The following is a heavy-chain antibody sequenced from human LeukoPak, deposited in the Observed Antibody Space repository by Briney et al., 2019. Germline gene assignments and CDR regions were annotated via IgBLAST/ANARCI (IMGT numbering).Heavy chain of an antibody. D-gene: IGHD1-26*01. J-gene: IGHJ4*02. Sequence: PGRSLRLSCAASGFTFSSYAMHWVRQAPGKGLEWVAVIPYDGSNKYYADSVKGRFTISRDNSKNTLYLQMNSLRAEDTAVYYCARDRGRSGSYPDYWGQGTLVTVSS. CDR2: IPYDGSNK. CDR3: ARDRGRSGSYPDY. V-gene: IGHV3-30*01. CDR1: GFTFSSYA.